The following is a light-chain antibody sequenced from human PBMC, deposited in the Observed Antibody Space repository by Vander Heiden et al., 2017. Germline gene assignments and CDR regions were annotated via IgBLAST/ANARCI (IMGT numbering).Light chain of an antibody. CDR2: DAA. Sequence: EIVLTQSPATLSLSPGERATLSCRASQSVSSYLACYQQKPGQVPRLLINDAANRATGSPARFSGSGSGTDFTLTISSLEPEDFAVDYCQQRSNGPPWTFGRGTKVEIK. J-gene: IGKJ1*01. CDR1: QSVSSY. V-gene: IGKV3-11*01. CDR3: QQRSNGPPWT.